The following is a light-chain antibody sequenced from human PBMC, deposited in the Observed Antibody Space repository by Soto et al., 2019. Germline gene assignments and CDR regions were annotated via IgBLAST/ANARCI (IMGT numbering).Light chain of an antibody. Sequence: ETVLTQSPATLSVSPGERATFSCKASQSVTTNLAWYQQKPGQVPRLLIYVAFTRATGIPARFSGSGSGTEFTLSISSLQSEDFAIYHCQQYHSWPHTFGQGTKLEIK. CDR2: VAF. J-gene: IGKJ2*01. CDR3: QQYHSWPHT. V-gene: IGKV3-15*01. CDR1: QSVTTN.